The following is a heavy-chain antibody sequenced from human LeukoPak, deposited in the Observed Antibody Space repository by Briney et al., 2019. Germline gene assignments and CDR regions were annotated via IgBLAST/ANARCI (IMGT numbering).Heavy chain of an antibody. CDR2: ISRSGHT. J-gene: IGHJ4*02. Sequence: SETLSLTCSVSGASSSNHFWSWIRQPPGKGLEWLGYISRSGHTNYNPSLKSRVTMSVATSKNHLSLNLTSVTAADTAIYYCARLSFGDSHFDQWGQGTLVSVSS. D-gene: IGHD3-10*01. CDR1: GASSSNHF. CDR3: ARLSFGDSHFDQ. V-gene: IGHV4-59*08.